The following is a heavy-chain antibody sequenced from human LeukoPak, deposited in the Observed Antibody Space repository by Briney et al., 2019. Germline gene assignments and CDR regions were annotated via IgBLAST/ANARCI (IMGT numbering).Heavy chain of an antibody. Sequence: PGGSLRLSYAASGFTFSRYWMNWFRQPPGKGLEWVANMKQDGSEKYYVDSVKGRFTISRDNAKNSLYLRMDSLRAEDTAVYYCARDPSRRYTYGYGDSWGQESLVTVSS. J-gene: IGHJ4*02. CDR1: GFTFSRYW. D-gene: IGHD5-18*01. CDR3: ARDPSRRYTYGYGDS. CDR2: MKQDGSEK. V-gene: IGHV3-7*01.